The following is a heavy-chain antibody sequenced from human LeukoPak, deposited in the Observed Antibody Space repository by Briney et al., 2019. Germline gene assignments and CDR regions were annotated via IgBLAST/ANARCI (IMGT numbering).Heavy chain of an antibody. J-gene: IGHJ6*02. CDR1: GGSISSYY. CDR2: IYYTGST. CDR3: ARGHRYYGMDV. V-gene: IGHV4-59*01. Sequence: PSETLSLTCTVSGGSISSYYWNWIRQSPGKGLEWIGYIYYTGSTNYNPSLRSRVTISVDTSKNQFSLKLSSVNAADTAVYYCARGHRYYGMDVWGQGTTVTVSS.